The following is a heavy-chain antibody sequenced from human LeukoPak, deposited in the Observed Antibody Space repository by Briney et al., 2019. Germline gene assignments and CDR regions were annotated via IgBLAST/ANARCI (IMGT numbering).Heavy chain of an antibody. D-gene: IGHD7-27*01. CDR1: GFTFSSYA. J-gene: IGHJ6*02. CDR2: ISGSGGST. Sequence: TGGSLRLSCAAPGFTFSSYAMSWVRQAPGEGLEWVSAISGSGGSTYYADSVKGRFTISRDNSKNTLYLQMNGLRAEDTAVYYCARETDNWGSTGQGYYGMDVWGQGTTVTVSS. CDR3: ARETDNWGSTGQGYYGMDV. V-gene: IGHV3-23*01.